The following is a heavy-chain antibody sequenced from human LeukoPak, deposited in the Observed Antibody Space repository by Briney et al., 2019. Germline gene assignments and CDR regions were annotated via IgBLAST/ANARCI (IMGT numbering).Heavy chain of an antibody. D-gene: IGHD1-1*01. J-gene: IGHJ4*02. V-gene: IGHV1-69*01. Sequence: ASVKVSCKASGGTFSSYAISWVRQAPGQGLEWMGGIIPIFGTANYAQKFQGRVTITADESTSTAYMELSSLRSEDTAVYYCARDREKYNWNGDFDYWGQGTLVTVSS. CDR3: ARDREKYNWNGDFDY. CDR2: IIPIFGTA. CDR1: GGTFSSYA.